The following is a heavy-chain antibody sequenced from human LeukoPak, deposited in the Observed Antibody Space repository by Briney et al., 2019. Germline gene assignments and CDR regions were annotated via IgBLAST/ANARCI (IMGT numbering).Heavy chain of an antibody. CDR2: IIPIFGTA. Sequence: SVKVSCKASGGTFSIYAISWVRQAPGQGLEWMGGIIPIFGTANYAQKFQGRVTITADESTSTAYMELSSLRSEDTAVYYCAREGSGYSWFDYWGQGTLVTVSS. CDR3: AREGSGYSWFDY. D-gene: IGHD5-18*01. CDR1: GGTFSIYA. J-gene: IGHJ4*02. V-gene: IGHV1-69*13.